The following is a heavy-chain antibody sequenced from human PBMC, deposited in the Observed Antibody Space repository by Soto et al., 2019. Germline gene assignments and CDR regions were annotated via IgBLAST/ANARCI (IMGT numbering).Heavy chain of an antibody. J-gene: IGHJ3*02. D-gene: IGHD6-6*01. CDR3: AKDESRHRQLDDAFDI. V-gene: IGHV3-30*18. Sequence: QVQLVESGGGVVQPGRSLRLSCAASGFTFSSYGMHWVRQAPGKGLEWVAVISYDGGNKYYADSVKGRFTISRDNSRNTLHLQMNSLIAEDTAVYYCAKDESRHRQLDDAFDIWGQGTMVTVSS. CDR1: GFTFSSYG. CDR2: ISYDGGNK.